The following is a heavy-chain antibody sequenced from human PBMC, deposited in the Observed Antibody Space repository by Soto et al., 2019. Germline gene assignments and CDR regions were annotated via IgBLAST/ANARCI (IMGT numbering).Heavy chain of an antibody. Sequence: SETLSLTCTVSGGSISSYYWSWIRQPPGKGLEWIGYIYYSGSTNYNPSLKSRVTISVDTSKNQFSLKLSSVTAADTAVYYCAREVVSSSWHNYYAMDVWGQATMVSVSS. CDR3: AREVVSSSWHNYYAMDV. J-gene: IGHJ6*02. CDR1: GGSISSYY. CDR2: IYYSGST. V-gene: IGHV4-59*01. D-gene: IGHD6-13*01.